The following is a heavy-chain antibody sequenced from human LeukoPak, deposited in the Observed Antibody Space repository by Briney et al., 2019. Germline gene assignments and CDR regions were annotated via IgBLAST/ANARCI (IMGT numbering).Heavy chain of an antibody. CDR2: ISYDGSNK. J-gene: IGHJ6*02. Sequence: GGSLRLSCAASGFTFSSYAMHWVRQAPGKGLEWVAVISYDGSNKYYADSVKGRFTISRDNSKNTLYLQMNSLRAEDTAVYYCARDLIAVAGYGMDVWGQGTTVTVSS. V-gene: IGHV3-30-3*01. D-gene: IGHD6-19*01. CDR3: ARDLIAVAGYGMDV. CDR1: GFTFSSYA.